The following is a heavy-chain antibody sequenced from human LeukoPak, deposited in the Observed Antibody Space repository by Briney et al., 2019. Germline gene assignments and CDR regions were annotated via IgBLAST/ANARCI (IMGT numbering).Heavy chain of an antibody. D-gene: IGHD3-16*01. Sequence: SETLSLTCAVYGGSFSGYYWSWIRQHPGKGLEWIGYIYYSGSTYYNPSLKSRVTISVDTSKNQLSLKLSSVTAADTAVYSCARGGGGLGVGYWGQGTLVTVSS. CDR2: IYYSGST. V-gene: IGHV4-31*11. J-gene: IGHJ4*02. CDR3: ARGGGGLGVGY. CDR1: GGSFSGYY.